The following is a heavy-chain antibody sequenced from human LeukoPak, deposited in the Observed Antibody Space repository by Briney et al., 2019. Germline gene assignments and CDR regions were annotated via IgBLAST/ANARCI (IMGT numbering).Heavy chain of an antibody. D-gene: IGHD2-21*02. V-gene: IGHV1-69*01. CDR2: IIPIFGTA. CDR1: GGTFSSYA. Sequence: ASVKVSCKASGGTFSSYAISWVRQAPGQGLEWMGGIIPIFGTANYAQKFQGRVTITADESTSTAYMELSSLRSEDTAVYYRATPGGDSYYYYGMDVWGQGTTVTVS. CDR3: ATPGGDSYYYYGMDV. J-gene: IGHJ6*02.